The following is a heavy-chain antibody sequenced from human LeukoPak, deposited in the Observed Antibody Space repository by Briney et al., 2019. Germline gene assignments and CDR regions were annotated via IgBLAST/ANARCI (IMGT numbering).Heavy chain of an antibody. CDR3: ARDQADYGGNQPNDY. D-gene: IGHD4-23*01. V-gene: IGHV3-23*01. Sequence: GGSLRLSCAASGFTFSSYAMSWVRQAPGKGLEWVSAISGSGGSTYYADSVKGRFTISRDNSKNTLYLQMNSLRAEDTAVYYCARDQADYGGNQPNDYWGQGTLVTVSS. CDR2: ISGSGGST. J-gene: IGHJ4*02. CDR1: GFTFSSYA.